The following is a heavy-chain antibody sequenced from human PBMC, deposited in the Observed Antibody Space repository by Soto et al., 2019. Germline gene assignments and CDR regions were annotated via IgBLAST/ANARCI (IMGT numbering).Heavy chain of an antibody. CDR3: ARGVATITN. J-gene: IGHJ4*02. CDR2: IYYSGNT. CDR1: GGSISTYY. Sequence: PSETLSLTCTVSGGSISTYYWSWIRQSPGKGLEWIGYIYYSGNTNYNPSLKSRVTISIDTSKNQFSLKLSSVTAADTAVYYCARGVATITNRGQGTLVTVSS. D-gene: IGHD5-12*01. V-gene: IGHV4-59*01.